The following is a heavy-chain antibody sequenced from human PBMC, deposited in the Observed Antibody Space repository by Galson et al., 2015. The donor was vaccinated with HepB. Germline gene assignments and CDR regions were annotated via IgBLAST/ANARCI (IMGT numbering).Heavy chain of an antibody. CDR2: ISTTGTNI. Sequence: SLRLSCAASGIDFSGKTMNWVRKAPGKELQWVSYISTTGTNIHYADSVKGRFTTARDNAKNAVFLQMNSLRAEDTAVYYCARVIVLAGTYDAFDFWGQGTMGTVSS. V-gene: IGHV3-48*03. CDR3: ARVIVLAGTYDAFDF. D-gene: IGHD6-19*01. CDR1: GIDFSGKT. J-gene: IGHJ3*01.